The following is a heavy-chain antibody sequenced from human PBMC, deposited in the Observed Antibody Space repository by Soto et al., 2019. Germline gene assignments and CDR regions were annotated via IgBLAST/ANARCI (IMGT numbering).Heavy chain of an antibody. CDR2: ISAYNGNT. D-gene: IGHD2-2*01. CDR1: GYTFTSYG. V-gene: IGHV1-18*01. Sequence: QVQLVQSGAEVKKPGASVKVSCKASGYTFTSYGISWVRQAPGQGLEWMGWISAYNGNTNYAQKLQGRVTMTTDTSTSTAYMELRSLRSDDTAVYYCATCAHIPNRSTSCYWWFDPWGQGTLVTVSS. CDR3: ATCAHIPNRSTSCYWWFDP. J-gene: IGHJ5*02.